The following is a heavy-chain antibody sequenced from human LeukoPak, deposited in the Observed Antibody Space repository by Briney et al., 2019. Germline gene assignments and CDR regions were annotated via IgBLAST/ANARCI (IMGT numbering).Heavy chain of an antibody. CDR2: VESDASRT. J-gene: IGHJ6*02. D-gene: IGHD5-12*01. V-gene: IGHV3-74*03. Sequence: PGGSLRLSCVASGFTLSDHWMYWVRQGPSRGLAHVSRVESDASRTTYADSVKGRFTISRDDAKNTMYLQMNSLRVEDTAVYYCVKGGHKLDIQTTHYYYGLDVWGQGTMVAVS. CDR3: VKGGHKLDIQTTHYYYGLDV. CDR1: GFTLSDHW.